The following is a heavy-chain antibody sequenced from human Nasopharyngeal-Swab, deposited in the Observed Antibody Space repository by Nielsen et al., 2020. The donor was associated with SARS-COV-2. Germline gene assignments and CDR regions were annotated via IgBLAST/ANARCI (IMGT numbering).Heavy chain of an antibody. J-gene: IGHJ2*01. D-gene: IGHD6-13*01. CDR2: IWYDGSNK. Sequence: GGSLRLSCAASGFTFSSYGMHWVRQAPGKGLEWVAVIWYDGSNKYYADSVKGRFTISRDNSKNTLYLQMNSLRAEDTAVYYCARDSAPYSSSWYRRVYWYFDLWGRGTLVTVSS. V-gene: IGHV3-33*01. CDR1: GFTFSSYG. CDR3: ARDSAPYSSSWYRRVYWYFDL.